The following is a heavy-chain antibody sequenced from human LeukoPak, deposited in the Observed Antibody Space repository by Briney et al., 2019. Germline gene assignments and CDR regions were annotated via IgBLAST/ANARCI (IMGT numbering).Heavy chain of an antibody. J-gene: IGHJ4*02. V-gene: IGHV3-7*01. CDR2: IKQDGSEA. CDR3: APKASFDY. Sequence: GGSLRLSCAASGFTFSTYWMTWVRLAPGKGLEWVASIKQDGSEAYYVDSVKGRFTISRDDAKNSLYLQMNSLRAEDTAVYYCAPKASFDYWGQGTLVTVSS. CDR1: GFTFSTYW.